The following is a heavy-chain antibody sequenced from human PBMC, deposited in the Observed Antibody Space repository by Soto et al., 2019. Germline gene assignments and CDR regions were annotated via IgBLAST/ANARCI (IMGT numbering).Heavy chain of an antibody. CDR3: ARQTYSSSWYENYYYYYYGMDV. J-gene: IGHJ6*02. CDR1: GGSISSSNW. CDR2: IYHSGST. V-gene: IGHV4-4*02. Sequence: LSLTCAVSGGSISSSNWWSWVRQPPGKGLEWIGEIYHSGSTNYNPSLKSRVTISVDKSKNQFSLKLSSVTAADTAVYYCARQTYSSSWYENYYYYYYGMDVWGQGTTVT. D-gene: IGHD6-13*01.